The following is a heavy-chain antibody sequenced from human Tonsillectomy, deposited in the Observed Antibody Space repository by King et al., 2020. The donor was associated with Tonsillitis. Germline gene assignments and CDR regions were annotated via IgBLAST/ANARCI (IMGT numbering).Heavy chain of an antibody. J-gene: IGHJ4*02. Sequence: QLQESGPGLVKPSETLSLTCTVSGGSISSYYWSRIRQPPGKGLEWIGYIYYSGTTNYNPSLKSRVTISVDTSKNQFSLKLSSVTAADTAVYYCARDDYGDYLRYWGQGTRVTVSS. D-gene: IGHD4-17*01. CDR1: GGSISSYY. V-gene: IGHV4-59*01. CDR3: ARDDYGDYLRY. CDR2: IYYSGTT.